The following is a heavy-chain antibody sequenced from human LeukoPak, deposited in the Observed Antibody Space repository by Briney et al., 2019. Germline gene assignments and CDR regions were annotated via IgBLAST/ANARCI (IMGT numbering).Heavy chain of an antibody. V-gene: IGHV3-23*01. CDR3: AKRETSGSKYFDY. J-gene: IGHJ4*02. D-gene: IGHD6-19*01. CDR1: GFTSSSFA. CDR2: ISAGGGST. Sequence: GGSLRLSCAASGFTSSSFAMSWVRQAPGKGLEWVSVISAGGGSTYYADSVRGRLTISRDNSKSTLYLQMSSLRAEDTAIYYCAKRETSGSKYFDYWGQGTLVTVSS.